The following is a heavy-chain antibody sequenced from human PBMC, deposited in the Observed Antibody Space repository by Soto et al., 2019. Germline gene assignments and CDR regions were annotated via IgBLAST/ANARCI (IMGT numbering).Heavy chain of an antibody. Sequence: SVKVSCKASGGTFSSYTISWVRQAPGQGLEWMGRIIPILGIANYAQKFQGRVTITADKSTSTAYMELSSLRSEDTAVYYCARARGYSYGIYYYYYYMDVWGKGTTVTSP. V-gene: IGHV1-69*02. CDR1: GGTFSSYT. CDR3: ARARGYSYGIYYYYYYMDV. J-gene: IGHJ6*03. CDR2: IIPILGIA. D-gene: IGHD5-18*01.